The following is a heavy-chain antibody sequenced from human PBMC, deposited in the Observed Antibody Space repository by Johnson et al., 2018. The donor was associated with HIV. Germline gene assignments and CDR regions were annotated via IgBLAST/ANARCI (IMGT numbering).Heavy chain of an antibody. Sequence: QVQLVESGGGVVQPGRSLRLSCAASGFTFSTYAMHWVRQAPGKGLEWVALISYDGGNKYYADSVKGRFTISRDNSKNTMYLQMNSLRAEDTAVYYCRSQWTMITFGGDNAFDIWGQGTMVTVSS. CDR3: RSQWTMITFGGDNAFDI. J-gene: IGHJ3*02. D-gene: IGHD3-16*01. V-gene: IGHV3-30-3*01. CDR2: ISYDGGNK. CDR1: GFTFSTYA.